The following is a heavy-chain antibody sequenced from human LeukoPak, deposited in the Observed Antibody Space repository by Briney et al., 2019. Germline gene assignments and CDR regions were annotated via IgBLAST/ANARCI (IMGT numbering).Heavy chain of an antibody. V-gene: IGHV3-30-3*01. Sequence: GGSLRLSCAASGFTFSSYAMHCLREAPGKGLEWVAVISYDESNKYYADSVKGRFTISRDNSKNTLYLPMNSLTAEDTPVYYCARDRTRRHPWGQGTLVTVSS. J-gene: IGHJ5*02. CDR2: ISYDESNK. D-gene: IGHD1-7*01. CDR1: GFTFSSYA. CDR3: ARDRTRRHP.